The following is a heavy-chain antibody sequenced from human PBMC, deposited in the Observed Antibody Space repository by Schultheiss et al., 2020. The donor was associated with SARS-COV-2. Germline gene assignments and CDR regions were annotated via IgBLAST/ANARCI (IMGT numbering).Heavy chain of an antibody. CDR3: ARARITMIVVVDAFDI. CDR1: GASISNGDYF. Sequence: SETLSLTCSVSGASISNGDYFWNWIRQSPGKGLEWIGYIYYSGSTYYNPSLKSRVTISVDTSKNQFSLKLSSVTAADTAVYYCARARITMIVVVDAFDIWGQGTMVTVSS. J-gene: IGHJ3*02. CDR2: IYYSGST. V-gene: IGHV4-30-4*01. D-gene: IGHD3-22*01.